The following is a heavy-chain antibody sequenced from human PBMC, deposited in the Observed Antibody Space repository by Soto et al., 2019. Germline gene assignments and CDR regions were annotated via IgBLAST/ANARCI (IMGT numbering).Heavy chain of an antibody. D-gene: IGHD3-22*01. Sequence: SETLSLTCTVSGGSISSSSYYWGWIRQPPGKGLEWIGSIYYSGSAYYNPSLKSRVTISVDTSKNQFSLKLTSVTAADAALYYCARDFFDSSDYTTNWFDPWGQGTLVTVSS. V-gene: IGHV4-39*01. CDR2: IYYSGSA. CDR1: GGSISSSSYY. CDR3: ARDFFDSSDYTTNWFDP. J-gene: IGHJ5*02.